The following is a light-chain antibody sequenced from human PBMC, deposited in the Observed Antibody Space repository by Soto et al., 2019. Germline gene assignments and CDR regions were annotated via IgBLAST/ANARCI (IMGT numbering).Light chain of an antibody. Sequence: QSVLTQPPSVSAAPGQKVTISCFGSSSNIGNNYVSWYQQLPGTAPKLLSYDNNKRPSGIPDRFSGSKSGTSATLGITGLQTGDEADYYCGTWDSSLSANWVFGGGTKLTVL. V-gene: IGLV1-51*01. CDR3: GTWDSSLSANWV. CDR2: DNN. CDR1: SSNIGNNY. J-gene: IGLJ3*02.